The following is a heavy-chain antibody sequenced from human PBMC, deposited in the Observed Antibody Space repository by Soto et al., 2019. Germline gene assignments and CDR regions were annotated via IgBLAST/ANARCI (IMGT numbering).Heavy chain of an antibody. Sequence: PSETLSLTCTVSGDSISGYYWSWIRQPPGKGLEWIGFIYYTGSTNYNPSLRGRVTMSVDTSKNQFSLKLRSVTAADTAVYFCAKYRRTDAEGYTFDYWGQGALVTVSS. CDR1: GDSISGYY. V-gene: IGHV4-59*01. J-gene: IGHJ4*02. D-gene: IGHD6-13*01. CDR2: IYYTGST. CDR3: AKYRRTDAEGYTFDY.